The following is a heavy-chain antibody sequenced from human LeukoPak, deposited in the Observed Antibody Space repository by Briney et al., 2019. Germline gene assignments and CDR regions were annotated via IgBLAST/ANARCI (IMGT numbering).Heavy chain of an antibody. CDR1: GFTFSSYW. CDR3: ARDGSGYSDPVGY. D-gene: IGHD3-22*01. Sequence: GGSLRLSCATSGFTFSSYWMSWVRQAPGKGLEWVANIKQDGSEKYYVDSVKGRFTISRDNAKNSLYLQMNSLRAEDSAVYYCARDGSGYSDPVGYWGQGTLVTVSS. V-gene: IGHV3-7*01. CDR2: IKQDGSEK. J-gene: IGHJ4*02.